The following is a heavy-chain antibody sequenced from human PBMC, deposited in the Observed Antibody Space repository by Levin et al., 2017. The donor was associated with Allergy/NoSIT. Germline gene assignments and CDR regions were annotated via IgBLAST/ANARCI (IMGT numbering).Heavy chain of an antibody. CDR1: GFTFSSYA. D-gene: IGHD2-2*01. J-gene: IGHJ6*02. Sequence: LSLPCAASGFTFSSYAMNWVRQAPGKGLEWVSGTSDSGGSTYYADSVKGRFTISRDNSKNTLYLQVNSLRAEDTALYYCAKDLSAVPAANYYYAMDVWGPGTTVTVSS. CDR3: AKDLSAVPAANYYYAMDV. V-gene: IGHV3-23*01. CDR2: TSDSGGST.